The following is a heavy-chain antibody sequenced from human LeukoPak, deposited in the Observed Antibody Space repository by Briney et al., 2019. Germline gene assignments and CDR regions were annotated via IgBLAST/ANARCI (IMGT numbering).Heavy chain of an antibody. CDR3: ARGDYSNAYRRYYYMDV. Sequence: PGGSLRLSCAASGFSFGDCAMHWVRQAPGKGLEWVAGVNWNSAYIGYGDSMKGRVTIYRDNAKKSLYLQMNGLRVEDMALYYCARGDYSNAYRRYYYMDVWGKGTTVTVSS. V-gene: IGHV3-9*03. CDR2: VNWNSAYI. D-gene: IGHD4-11*01. CDR1: GFSFGDCA. J-gene: IGHJ6*03.